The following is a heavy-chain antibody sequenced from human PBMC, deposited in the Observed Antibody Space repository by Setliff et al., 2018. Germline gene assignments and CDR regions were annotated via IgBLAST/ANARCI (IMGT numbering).Heavy chain of an antibody. Sequence: SLTCTVSGGSISSGGYYWSWIRQHPGKGLEWIGYIYYSGSTYYNPSLKSRVTISVDTSRDQLSLQLTAVTAADTAMYYCVRATEKFGLYSSSSNPFDIWGQGTMVTVSS. D-gene: IGHD6-6*01. V-gene: IGHV4-31*03. CDR3: VRATEKFGLYSSSSNPFDI. J-gene: IGHJ3*02. CDR1: GGSISSGGYY. CDR2: IYYSGST.